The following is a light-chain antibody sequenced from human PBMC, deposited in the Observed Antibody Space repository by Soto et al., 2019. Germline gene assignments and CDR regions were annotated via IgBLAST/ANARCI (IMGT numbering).Light chain of an antibody. CDR2: DAS. Sequence: EIVLTQSPVTLSLSPGERATLSCRASQSVTTFLAWYQQKPGQAPRLLIYDASKRATVIPARFSGSGSGTDFTLTISSLEPEDFAVYYCQQRTNWPPTFGGGTKVEIK. CDR3: QQRTNWPPT. CDR1: QSVTTF. V-gene: IGKV3-11*01. J-gene: IGKJ4*01.